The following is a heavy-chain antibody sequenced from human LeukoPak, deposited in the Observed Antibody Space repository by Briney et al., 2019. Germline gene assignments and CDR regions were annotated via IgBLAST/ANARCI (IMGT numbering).Heavy chain of an antibody. CDR3: ARMKCGGDCRGYYYYYHMDV. J-gene: IGHJ6*03. V-gene: IGHV4-61*02. CDR2: IYTAGST. CDR1: GGSISSGSYY. D-gene: IGHD2-21*02. Sequence: PSQTLSLTCTVSGGSISSGSYYWSWIRQPAGKGLEWIGRIYTAGSTNYNPSLKSRLTISVDTSKNQFSLKLRSVTAADTAVYYCARMKCGGDCRGYYYYYHMDVWGKGTTVTISS.